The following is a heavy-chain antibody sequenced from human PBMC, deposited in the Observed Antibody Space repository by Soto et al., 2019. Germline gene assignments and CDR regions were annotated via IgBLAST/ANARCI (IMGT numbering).Heavy chain of an antibody. Sequence: QVQLVQSGAEVKKPGSSVKVSCKASGGTFSSYAISWVRQAPGQGLEWMGGIIPIFGTANYAQKLQGRVTITADESTSTAYKELISLRSEDTAVYYCAIAQRDTVVTPRVAFYIWGQGTMVTVSS. CDR1: GGTFSSYA. V-gene: IGHV1-69*01. J-gene: IGHJ3*02. CDR2: IIPIFGTA. D-gene: IGHD2-21*02. CDR3: AIAQRDTVVTPRVAFYI.